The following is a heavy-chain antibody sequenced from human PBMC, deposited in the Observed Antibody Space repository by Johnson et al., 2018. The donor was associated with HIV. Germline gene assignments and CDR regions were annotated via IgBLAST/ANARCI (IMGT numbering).Heavy chain of an antibody. J-gene: IGHJ3*02. CDR2: IRSKANSYAT. V-gene: IGHV3-73*01. Sequence: QLVESGGGLVKPGGSLKLSCAASGFTFSGSAMHWVRQASGKGLEWVCRIRSKANSYATTYAASVKGRFTISRDDSNNTAYLQMNSLKTEDTAVYYCVAGYNDSSGYLGVGTVVRLGLAFDIWGQGTMVTVSS. D-gene: IGHD3-22*01. CDR3: VAGYNDSSGYLGVGTVVRLGLAFDI. CDR1: GFTFSGSA.